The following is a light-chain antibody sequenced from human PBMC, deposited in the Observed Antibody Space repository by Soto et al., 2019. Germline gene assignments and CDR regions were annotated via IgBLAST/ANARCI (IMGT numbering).Light chain of an antibody. Sequence: IVLTQSPGTLSSSPGERATLSCRASQSIHTSLAWYQQKSGKPPRLVIYDSTLRANGVPDRFSGSRSGTDFTLTISSLEPEDFGVYFCHQRNKFGQGTRLEIK. CDR3: HQRNK. V-gene: IGKV3-11*01. J-gene: IGKJ5*01. CDR2: DST. CDR1: QSIHTS.